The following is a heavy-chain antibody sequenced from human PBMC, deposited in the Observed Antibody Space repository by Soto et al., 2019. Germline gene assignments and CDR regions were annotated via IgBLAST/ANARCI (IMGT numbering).Heavy chain of an antibody. CDR2: IVVGSGNT. CDR3: SADLGSSGSRRYYFDY. D-gene: IGHD3-22*01. CDR1: GFTFTSSA. Sequence: SVKVSCKASGFTFTSSAVQWVRQARGQRLEWIGWIVVGSGNTNYAQKFQERVTITRDMSTSTAYMELSSLRSEDTAVYYCSADLGSSGSRRYYFDYWGQGTLVTVSS. V-gene: IGHV1-58*01. J-gene: IGHJ4*02.